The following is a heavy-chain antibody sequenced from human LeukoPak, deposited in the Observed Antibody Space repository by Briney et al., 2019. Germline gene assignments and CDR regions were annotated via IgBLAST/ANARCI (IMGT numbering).Heavy chain of an antibody. CDR3: ARLTVTPSWGYYYYYMDV. CDR1: GGSISSNY. CDR2: IYYSGST. J-gene: IGHJ6*03. D-gene: IGHD4-11*01. Sequence: PSETLSPTCTVSGGSISSNYWAWSRHPPGKGLSGIGYIYYSGSTNYNPSPKSRVTISVDTSKNQFSLKLSSVTAADTAVYYCARLTVTPSWGYYYYYMDVWGKGTTVTVSS. V-gene: IGHV4-59*01.